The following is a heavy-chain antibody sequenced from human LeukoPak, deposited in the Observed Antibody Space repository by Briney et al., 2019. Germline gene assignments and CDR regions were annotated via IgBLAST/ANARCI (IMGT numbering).Heavy chain of an antibody. CDR2: LYHSGST. CDR1: GGSLSSSNW. D-gene: IGHD3-10*01. J-gene: IGHJ4*02. Sequence: SETLSLTCAVSGGSLSSSNWWSWVRQPPGKGLEWIGELYHSGSTNYNPSLKSRVTISVDKYKNQFSLKLSSVTAADTAVYYCARGMVRGVIGDSYYFDYWGQGTLVTVSS. CDR3: ARGMVRGVIGDSYYFDY. V-gene: IGHV4-4*02.